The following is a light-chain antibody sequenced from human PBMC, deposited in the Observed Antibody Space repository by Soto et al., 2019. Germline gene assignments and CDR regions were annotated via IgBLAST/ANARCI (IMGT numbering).Light chain of an antibody. CDR1: QSVRSN. J-gene: IGKJ5*01. Sequence: EIVMTQSPATLSVSPGERATLSCRASQSVRSNLAWYQQRPGQAPRLLIHGASTRATGIPARFSGSGSGTEFTLTISSLQSEDFAVYYCQQRSNWPPITFGQGTRLEIK. CDR2: GAS. CDR3: QQRSNWPPIT. V-gene: IGKV3-15*01.